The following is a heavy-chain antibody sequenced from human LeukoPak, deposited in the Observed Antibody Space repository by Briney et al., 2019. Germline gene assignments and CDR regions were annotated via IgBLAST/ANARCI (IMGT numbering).Heavy chain of an antibody. D-gene: IGHD3-22*01. J-gene: IGHJ4*02. Sequence: SETLSLTCIVSGGSISSSSCYWGWIRQPPGKGLEWIGSIYYSGSTYFNPSLKSRVTISVDTSKNQFSLKLSSVTAADTAVYYCARPGYYDSSGYYYSWDYWGQGTLVTVSS. V-gene: IGHV4-39*01. CDR3: ARPGYYDSSGYYYSWDY. CDR2: IYYSGST. CDR1: GGSISSSSCY.